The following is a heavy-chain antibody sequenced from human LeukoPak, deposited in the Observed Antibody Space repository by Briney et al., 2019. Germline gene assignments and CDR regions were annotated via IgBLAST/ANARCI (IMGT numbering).Heavy chain of an antibody. CDR3: ATGGGIAVAGL. CDR1: GGSISSSNYY. CDR2: IYNSGST. Sequence: SETLSLTCTVSGGSISSSNYYCTWIRQPPGKGLERIGSIYNSGSTYHNPSLKSRVTISVDTSKTQFSLKLSSVTAADTAVYYCATGGGIAVAGLWGQGTLVTVSS. J-gene: IGHJ4*02. V-gene: IGHV4-39*01. D-gene: IGHD6-19*01.